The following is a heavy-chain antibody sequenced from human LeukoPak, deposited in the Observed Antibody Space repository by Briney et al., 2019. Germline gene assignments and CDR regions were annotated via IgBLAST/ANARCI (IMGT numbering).Heavy chain of an antibody. CDR2: IIPIFGTA. CDR1: GGTFSSYA. V-gene: IGHV1-69*01. CDR3: ARVVVPAALDAFDI. Sequence: GASVKLSCKASGGTFSSYAISWVRQAPGQGLEWMGGIIPIFGTANYAQKFQGRVTITADESTSTAYMELSSLRSEDTAVYYCARVVVPAALDAFDIWGQGTMVNVSS. J-gene: IGHJ3*02. D-gene: IGHD2-2*01.